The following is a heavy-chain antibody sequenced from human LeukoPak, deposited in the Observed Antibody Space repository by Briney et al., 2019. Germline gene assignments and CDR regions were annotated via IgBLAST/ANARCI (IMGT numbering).Heavy chain of an antibody. CDR1: GGSISNNF. Sequence: SETLSLTCTVSGGSISNNFWTWIRQPPGKGLECIGFMYYSESAGYNPSLNSRVTVSVDKSKNQISLKLTSVTAADTAVYYCARFPASAEYRHYYHMDVWGKGTTVTVSS. CDR3: ARFPASAEYRHYYHMDV. J-gene: IGHJ6*03. V-gene: IGHV4-59*01. CDR2: MYYSESA. D-gene: IGHD6-25*01.